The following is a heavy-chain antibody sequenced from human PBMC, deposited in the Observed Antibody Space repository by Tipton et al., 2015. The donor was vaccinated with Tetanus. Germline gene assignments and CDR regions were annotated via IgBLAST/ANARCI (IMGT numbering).Heavy chain of an antibody. Sequence: LRLSCTVSGGSVRSGDYSWNWIRQPPGKGLEWLAYVSYSGRTNSNYSLKSRITISVGTSKNQFSLKLSSVTAADTAVYYCARGTGDYWGQGTLVTVSS. CDR1: GGSVRSGDYS. D-gene: IGHD1-14*01. J-gene: IGHJ4*02. V-gene: IGHV4-61*08. CDR3: ARGTGDY. CDR2: VSYSGRT.